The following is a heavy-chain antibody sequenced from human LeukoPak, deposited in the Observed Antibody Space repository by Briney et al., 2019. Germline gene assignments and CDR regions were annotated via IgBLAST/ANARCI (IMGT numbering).Heavy chain of an antibody. J-gene: IGHJ4*02. D-gene: IGHD1-7*01. CDR2: MNPNSGNT. V-gene: IGHV1-8*03. CDR1: GYTFTSYD. CDR3: ARAGLNWNYEDY. Sequence: SVKVSCKASGYTFTSYDINWVRQGTGQGLGWMGWMNPNSGNTGYAQKFQGRVTITRNTSISTAYMELSSLRSEDTAVYYCARAGLNWNYEDYWGQGTLVTVSS.